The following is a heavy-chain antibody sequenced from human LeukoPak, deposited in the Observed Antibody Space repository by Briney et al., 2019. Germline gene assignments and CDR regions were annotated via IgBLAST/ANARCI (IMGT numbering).Heavy chain of an antibody. CDR3: ARDGCSSTSCYLPYQYYYMNV. Sequence: GGALRLSCAASGLTFSRYWMSWVRQAPGKGLEWVANIKQDGSEKYYVDSVKGRFTISRDNVKNSLYLQMNSLRAEDTAVYYCARDGCSSTSCYLPYQYYYMNVWGQGTTVTVSS. D-gene: IGHD2-2*01. V-gene: IGHV3-7*01. CDR1: GLTFSRYW. J-gene: IGHJ6*03. CDR2: IKQDGSEK.